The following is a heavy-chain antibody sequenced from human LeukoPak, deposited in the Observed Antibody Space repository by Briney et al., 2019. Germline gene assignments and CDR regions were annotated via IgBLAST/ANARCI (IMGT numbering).Heavy chain of an antibody. CDR3: ARAFSGYSTSWYDY. Sequence: SETLSLTCTVSGGSVSRGSYYWSWIRQPPGKGLEWIGYIYYSGSTNYNPSLKSRVTISVDTSKNQFSLKLTSVTAADTAVYYCARAFSGYSTSWYDYWGQGTLVTVSS. CDR1: GGSVSRGSYY. CDR2: IYYSGST. V-gene: IGHV4-61*01. D-gene: IGHD6-13*01. J-gene: IGHJ4*02.